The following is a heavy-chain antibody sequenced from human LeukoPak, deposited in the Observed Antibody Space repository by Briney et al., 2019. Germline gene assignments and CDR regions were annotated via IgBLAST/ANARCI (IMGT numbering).Heavy chain of an antibody. CDR2: VSLTGET. Sequence: PPEPRSLTCGVSGASISSTNWWSWVRQPQGQGLEWIGEVSLTGETNYNPSLNGRVTISHDGSRNQLSLILTSVTAADTAIYYCSRESGGFCPFGYWGQGTLVIV. V-gene: IGHV4-4*03. CDR3: SRESGGFCPFGY. D-gene: IGHD1-26*01. J-gene: IGHJ4*02. CDR1: GASISSTNW.